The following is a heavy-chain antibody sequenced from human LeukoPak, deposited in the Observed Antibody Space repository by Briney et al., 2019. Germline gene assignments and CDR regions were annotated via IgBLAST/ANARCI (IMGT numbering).Heavy chain of an antibody. CDR2: INPNSGGT. CDR1: GYTFTGYY. CDR3: AGSSGSYFVSIDY. Sequence: ASVTVSCTASGYTFTGYYMHWVRQAPGQGLEWMGWINPNSGGTNYAQKFQGRVTMTRDTSISTAYMELSRLRSDDTAVYYCAGSSGSYFVSIDYWGQGTLVTVSS. J-gene: IGHJ4*02. V-gene: IGHV1-2*02. D-gene: IGHD3-10*01.